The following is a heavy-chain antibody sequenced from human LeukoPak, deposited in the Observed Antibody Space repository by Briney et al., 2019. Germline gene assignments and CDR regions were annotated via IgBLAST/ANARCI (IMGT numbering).Heavy chain of an antibody. CDR1: GYSFTSYW. V-gene: IGHV5-51*01. J-gene: IGHJ3*02. Sequence: GESLKISCKGSGYSFTSYWIGWVRQMPGKGLEWMGIIYPGDSDTRYSPSFEGQVTISADKSISTAYLQWSSLKASDTAMYYCARGNYYASSGYYPGSLDIWGQGTMVTVSS. D-gene: IGHD3-22*01. CDR2: IYPGDSDT. CDR3: ARGNYYASSGYYPGSLDI.